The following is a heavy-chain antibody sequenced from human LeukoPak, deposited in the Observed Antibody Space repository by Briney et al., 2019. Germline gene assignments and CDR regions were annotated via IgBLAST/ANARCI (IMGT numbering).Heavy chain of an antibody. Sequence: GGSLRLSCAASGFTFSRNGMHWVRQAPGKGLEWVAVISYDGGNKYYADSVKGRFTISRDDSKNTMYLQMSSLRVEDTAVYYCAIDMSYSSAWSDYWGQGTLVTVSS. CDR2: ISYDGGNK. CDR1: GFTFSRNG. J-gene: IGHJ4*02. CDR3: AIDMSYSSAWSDY. D-gene: IGHD6-19*01. V-gene: IGHV3-30*03.